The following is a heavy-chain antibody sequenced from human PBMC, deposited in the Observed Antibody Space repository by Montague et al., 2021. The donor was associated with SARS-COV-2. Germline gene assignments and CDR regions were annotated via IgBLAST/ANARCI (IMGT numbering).Heavy chain of an antibody. V-gene: IGHV3-48*04. CDR3: AKDLVLRAARPDALDV. Sequence: SLRLSCAASGFTFGSYSVSWVRQAPGKGLEWISYISSSTNIIYYADSVKGRFTISRDNARNSLYLQMNSLRVDDTAAYYCAKDLVLRAARPDALDVWGQGTVVTVSS. D-gene: IGHD6-6*01. CDR1: GFTFGSYS. CDR2: ISSSTNII. J-gene: IGHJ3*01.